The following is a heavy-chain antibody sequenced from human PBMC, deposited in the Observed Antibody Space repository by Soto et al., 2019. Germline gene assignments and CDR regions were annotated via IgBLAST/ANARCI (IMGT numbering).Heavy chain of an antibody. Sequence: SETLSLTCTVSGGSISNYYWSWIRQSPGKGLELIGYISYSGITNFNPSLKSRVAISVDTSKNQFSLNLNSVTAADTAVYFCARHTNSWLGPWGQGTLVTVSS. CDR1: GGSISNYY. CDR3: ARHTNSWLGP. D-gene: IGHD2-8*01. CDR2: ISYSGIT. J-gene: IGHJ5*02. V-gene: IGHV4-59*01.